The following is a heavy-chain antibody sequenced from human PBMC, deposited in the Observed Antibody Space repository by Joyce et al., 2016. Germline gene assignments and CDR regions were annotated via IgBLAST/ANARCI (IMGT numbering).Heavy chain of an antibody. Sequence: QLLESGGGLVQPGGSLRLSCVASGFTFRTYAMGWVRQGPGKGLEWVSAISGSGSRTYYTDSVKGRFTVSRDNSNNTLFLQMNSLRAEDTAVYYCAKDPFDSGSYSDDAFDLWGLGTLVTVSS. CDR3: AKDPFDSGSYSDDAFDL. D-gene: IGHD1-26*01. V-gene: IGHV3-23*01. CDR1: GFTFRTYA. J-gene: IGHJ3*01. CDR2: ISGSGSRT.